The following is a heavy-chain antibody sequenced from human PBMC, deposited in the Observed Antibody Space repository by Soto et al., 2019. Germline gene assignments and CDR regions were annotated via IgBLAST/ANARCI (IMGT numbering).Heavy chain of an antibody. D-gene: IGHD5-12*01. CDR2: IFYTGRT. J-gene: IGHJ4*02. CDR1: GGSISNPSYY. CDR3: NFRDSGYELVGHFDY. V-gene: IGHV4-39*07. Sequence: PSETLSLTCTVSGGSISNPSYYWGWVRQPPGKGLEWIGDIFYTGRTYYSPSLKSRVTISVDTSKNQFSLKLSSVTAADTAVYYCNFRDSGYELVGHFDYWGQGTLVTVSS.